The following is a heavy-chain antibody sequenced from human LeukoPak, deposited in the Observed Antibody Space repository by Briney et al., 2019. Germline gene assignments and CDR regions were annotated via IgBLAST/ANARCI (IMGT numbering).Heavy chain of an antibody. Sequence: SETLSLTCAVYGGSFSGYYWSWIRQPPGKGLEWIGEINHSGSTNYNPSLKSRVTISVDTSKNQFSLKLSSVTAADTAVYYCARVITAHYYYYYYMDVWGKGTTVTISS. CDR1: GGSFSGYY. CDR3: ARVITAHYYYYYYMDV. V-gene: IGHV4-34*01. CDR2: INHSGST. D-gene: IGHD5-18*01. J-gene: IGHJ6*03.